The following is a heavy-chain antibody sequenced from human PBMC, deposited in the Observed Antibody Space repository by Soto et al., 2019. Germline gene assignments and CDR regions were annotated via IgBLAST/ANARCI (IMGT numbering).Heavy chain of an antibody. J-gene: IGHJ5*02. CDR1: GASISSYH. Sequence: SETLSLTCTVSGASISSYHWSWIRQPPGKRLEWIGHINYSGGTNYNPSLKSRVSISLDTSKNQFSLKLSSVTAADTAVYYCVRARRPSIAAADFWFDPWGQGTLVTVPS. V-gene: IGHV4-59*01. CDR3: VRARRPSIAAADFWFDP. CDR2: INYSGGT. D-gene: IGHD6-13*01.